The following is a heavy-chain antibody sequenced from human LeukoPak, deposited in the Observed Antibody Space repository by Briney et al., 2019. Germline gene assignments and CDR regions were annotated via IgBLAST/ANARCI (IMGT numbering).Heavy chain of an antibody. CDR3: TGNYYGSGSYADFDY. Sequence: GGSLLLSCAASGFTFSGSALHWVRQASGKGLEWVGRIRSTANGYATAYAASVKGMFTISRDDSKNTAYLQMDSLKTEDTAVYYCTGNYYGSGSYADFDYWGQGTLVTVSS. CDR1: GFTFSGSA. D-gene: IGHD3-10*01. J-gene: IGHJ4*02. V-gene: IGHV3-73*01. CDR2: IRSTANGYAT.